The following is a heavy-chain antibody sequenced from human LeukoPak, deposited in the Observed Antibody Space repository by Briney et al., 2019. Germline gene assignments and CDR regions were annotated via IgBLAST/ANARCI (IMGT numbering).Heavy chain of an antibody. J-gene: IGHJ4*02. Sequence: PSETLSLTCSVSGGSISSSSYYWGWIRQPPGKGLEWIGSIYYSGSTYYNPSLKSRVTISVDTSKNQFSLKLSSVTAADTAVYYCVVFWSGASHNWGQGTLVTVSS. CDR2: IYYSGST. D-gene: IGHD3-3*01. V-gene: IGHV4-39*01. CDR3: VVFWSGASHN. CDR1: GGSISSSSYY.